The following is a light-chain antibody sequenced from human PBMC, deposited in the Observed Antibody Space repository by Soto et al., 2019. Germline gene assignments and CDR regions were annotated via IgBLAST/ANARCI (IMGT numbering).Light chain of an antibody. CDR3: QQYFRTPIT. CDR1: QTILYNSNNRNY. J-gene: IGKJ4*01. CDR2: WAS. Sequence: IVMTQSPDSLTVSLGERATINCRSSQTILYNSNNRNYLAWYQQKPGQPPKLLIHWASTRDSGVPDRFSGSGSGTDFTLTISSLQAEDVAVYSCQQYFRTPITFGGGTRVEI. V-gene: IGKV4-1*01.